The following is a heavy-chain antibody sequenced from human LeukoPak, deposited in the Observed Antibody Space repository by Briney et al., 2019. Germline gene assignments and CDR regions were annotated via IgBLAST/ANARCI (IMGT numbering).Heavy chain of an antibody. CDR1: GFTFSRYW. Sequence: GGSLRLSCAASGFTFSRYWMHWVRQAPGKGLVWVSRIDTEGNSTSYADSVKGRFTISRDNSKNTLYLQMNSLRADDTAVYYCAMKAVPRPRLYDAFDFWGQGTVVTVSS. CDR3: AMKAVPRPRLYDAFDF. CDR2: IDTEGNST. D-gene: IGHD2-2*02. J-gene: IGHJ3*01. V-gene: IGHV3-74*01.